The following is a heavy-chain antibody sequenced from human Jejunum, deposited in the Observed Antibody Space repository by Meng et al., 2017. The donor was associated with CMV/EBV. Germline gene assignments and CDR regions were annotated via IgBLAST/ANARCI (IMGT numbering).Heavy chain of an antibody. J-gene: IGHJ4*02. Sequence: YGGSFSGYYWSWIRQSPGQELEWIGQINHSGSASYNPSLRRRVTISEDTSKNQFSLRLTSVTAADTAIYYCARKYCGSSNCYPFDYWGQGELVTVSS. CDR3: ARKYCGSSNCYPFDY. V-gene: IGHV4-34*01. CDR2: INHSGSA. CDR1: GGSFSGYY. D-gene: IGHD2-2*01.